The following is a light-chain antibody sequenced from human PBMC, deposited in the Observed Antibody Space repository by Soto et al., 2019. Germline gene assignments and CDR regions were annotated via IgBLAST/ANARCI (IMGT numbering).Light chain of an antibody. Sequence: QSALTQPASVSGSPGQSITISCTGTRSDVGSYNLVSWYQQHPGKAPKLMIYEGSKRPSGVSNRFSGSKSGNTASLTISGLQAEDEADYYCCSYAGVGVFGGGTKLTVL. J-gene: IGLJ2*01. CDR3: CSYAGVGV. V-gene: IGLV2-23*01. CDR2: EGS. CDR1: RSDVGSYNL.